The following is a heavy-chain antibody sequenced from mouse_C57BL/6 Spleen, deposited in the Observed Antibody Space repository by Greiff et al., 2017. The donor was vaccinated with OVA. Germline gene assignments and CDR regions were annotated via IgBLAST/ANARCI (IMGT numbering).Heavy chain of an antibody. V-gene: IGHV1-50*01. D-gene: IGHD2-1*01. CDR1: GYTFTSYW. CDR2: IDPSDSYT. J-gene: IGHJ2*01. CDR3: ARSRVYGNYGYFDY. Sequence: QVQLKQPGAELVKPGASVKLSCKASGYTFTSYWMQWVKQRPGQGLEWIGEIDPSDSYTNYNQKFKGKATLTVDTSSSTAYMQLSSLTSEDSAVYYCARSRVYGNYGYFDYWGQGTTLTVSS.